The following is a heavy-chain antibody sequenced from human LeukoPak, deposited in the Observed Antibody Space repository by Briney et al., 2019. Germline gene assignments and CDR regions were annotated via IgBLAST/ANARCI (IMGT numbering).Heavy chain of an antibody. J-gene: IGHJ4*02. CDR1: GFPVSSNY. D-gene: IGHD1-7*01. CDR3: TKGDWNSFDF. CDR2: IYSGGST. Sequence: PGGSLRLSCAASGFPVSSNYMSWVRQAPGKGLEWVSVIYSGGSTYYADSVKGRFTISRDNSKNTLYLQLNSLRVEDTALYYCTKGDWNSFDFWGQGSLVTVSS. V-gene: IGHV3-53*01.